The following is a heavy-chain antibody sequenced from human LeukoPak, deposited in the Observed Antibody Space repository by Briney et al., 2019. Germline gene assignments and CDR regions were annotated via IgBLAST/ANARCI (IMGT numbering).Heavy chain of an antibody. CDR2: ISSDGSST. D-gene: IGHD6-6*01. J-gene: IGHJ4*02. CDR3: ARDQRVTGRPDIDY. V-gene: IGHV3-74*03. CDR1: GFTFRNHW. Sequence: PLRSLRLSCAASGFTFRNHWMHWVRQTPGKGLVWVSRISSDGSSTTYADSVKGRFTISRDNAKNTLYLQMNNLRAEDTAMYYCARDQRVTGRPDIDYWGQGTLVIVSS.